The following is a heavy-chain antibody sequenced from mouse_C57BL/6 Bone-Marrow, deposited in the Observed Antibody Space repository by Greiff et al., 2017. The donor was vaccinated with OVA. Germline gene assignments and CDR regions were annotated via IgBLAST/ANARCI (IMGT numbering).Heavy chain of an antibody. D-gene: IGHD1-1*01. CDR1: GFSLTSYG. V-gene: IGHV2-2*01. CDR2: IWSGGST. J-gene: IGHJ2*01. Sequence: VQLVESGPGLVQPSQSLSITCTVSGFSLTSYGVHWVRQSPGKGLEWLGVIWSGGSTDYNAAFISSLSISKDNSKSQVFFKMNSLQADDTAIYYCARDGITTVVARLDYWGQGTTLTVSS. CDR3: ARDGITTVVARLDY.